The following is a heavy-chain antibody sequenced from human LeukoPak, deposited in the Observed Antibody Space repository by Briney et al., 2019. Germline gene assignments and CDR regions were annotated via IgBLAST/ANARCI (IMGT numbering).Heavy chain of an antibody. D-gene: IGHD6-6*01. V-gene: IGHV3-48*01. CDR3: ATVRDQPDFYSSSPRVYYYYYMDV. CDR2: ISSSSTI. CDR1: GFTFSSYS. Sequence: GGSLRLSCAASGFTFSSYSMNWVRQARGKGLEGVSYISSSSTIYYADSVKGRFTIYRDNAKNSLYLQMNSLRAEDTAVYYCATVRDQPDFYSSSPRVYYYYYMDVWGKGTTVTVSS. J-gene: IGHJ6*03.